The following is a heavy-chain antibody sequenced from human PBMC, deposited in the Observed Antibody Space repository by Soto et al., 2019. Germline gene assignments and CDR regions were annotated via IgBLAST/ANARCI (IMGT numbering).Heavy chain of an antibody. J-gene: IGHJ3*02. V-gene: IGHV4-61*01. CDR2: IYYSGST. CDR3: ASERSSSWPSDAFDI. D-gene: IGHD6-13*01. CDR1: GGSVSSGSYY. Sequence: QVQLQESGPGLVKPSATLSLTCTVSGGSVSSGSYYWSWIRQPPGKGLEWIGYIYYSGSTNYNPSLKSRVTISVDTSKNPCSLKLSSVTAADTAVYYCASERSSSWPSDAFDIWGQGTMVTVSS.